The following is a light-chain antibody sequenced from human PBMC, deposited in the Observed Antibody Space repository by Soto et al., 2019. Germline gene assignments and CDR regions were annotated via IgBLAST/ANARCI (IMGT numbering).Light chain of an antibody. CDR3: SSYTNTSTLV. CDR1: ASELGAYKY. J-gene: IGLJ1*01. Sequence: QSALTQPASVSGSPGQSITISCTGTASELGAYKYVSWYQQHPDKAPKLILYEVSRRPSGVSNRFSGSKSGNTASLTISGLLAEDEADYSCSSYTNTSTLVFGSGTKLTVL. V-gene: IGLV2-14*03. CDR2: EVS.